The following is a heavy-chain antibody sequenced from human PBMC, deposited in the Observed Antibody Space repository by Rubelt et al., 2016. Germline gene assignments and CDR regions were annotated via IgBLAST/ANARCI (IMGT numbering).Heavy chain of an antibody. V-gene: IGHV3-48*04. D-gene: IGHD6-6*01. J-gene: IGHJ4*02. CDR2: ISSSSSTK. Sequence: GGGVVQPGRSLRLSCAASGFTFSSYGMHWVRQAPGKGLEWVSYISSSSSTKSYADSVKGRFTISRDNAKNSLYLQMNNLRAEDTAVYYCARAQKGNSSPDYWGQGTLVTVSS. CDR3: ARAQKGNSSPDY. CDR1: GFTFSSYG.